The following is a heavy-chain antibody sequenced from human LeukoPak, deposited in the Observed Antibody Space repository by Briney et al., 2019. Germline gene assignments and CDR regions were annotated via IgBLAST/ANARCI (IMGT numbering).Heavy chain of an antibody. J-gene: IGHJ3*02. D-gene: IGHD3-10*01. V-gene: IGHV3-23*01. Sequence: GGSLRLSCAASGVTFSSYAMSWGRQAPGTGLEWYSAISGSGGSTYYANSVKGRSTISRDNSKNTVYLQMNSLRAEDTAVYYCAKDFWKVYGSGKGAFDIWGQGTMVTVSS. CDR1: GVTFSSYA. CDR2: ISGSGGST. CDR3: AKDFWKVYGSGKGAFDI.